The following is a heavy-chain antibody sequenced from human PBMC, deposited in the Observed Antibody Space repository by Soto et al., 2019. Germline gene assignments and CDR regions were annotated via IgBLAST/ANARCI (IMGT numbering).Heavy chain of an antibody. D-gene: IGHD6-13*01. CDR2: ISGDGGST. J-gene: IGHJ3*02. V-gene: IGHV3-23*01. CDR3: ARDSSSWAFDI. Sequence: PGGSLRLSCAASGFTFSSYAMSWVRQAPGKGLEWVSAISGDGGSTGYADSVKGRFTISRDNAKNTLYLQMNSLRAEDTAVYYCARDSSSWAFDIWGQGTMVTVSS. CDR1: GFTFSSYA.